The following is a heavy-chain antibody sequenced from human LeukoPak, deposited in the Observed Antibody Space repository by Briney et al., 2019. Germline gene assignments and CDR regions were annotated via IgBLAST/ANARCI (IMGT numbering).Heavy chain of an antibody. CDR2: IYYSGST. CDR1: GGSISSYY. Sequence: SETLSLTCTVSGGSISSYYWSWIRQPPGKGLEWIGYIYYSGSTNYNPSLKSRVTISVDTSKNQFSLKLSSVTAADTAVYYCARDRGAIARARPFDYWGQGTLVTVSS. V-gene: IGHV4-59*12. CDR3: ARDRGAIARARPFDY. J-gene: IGHJ4*02. D-gene: IGHD6-6*01.